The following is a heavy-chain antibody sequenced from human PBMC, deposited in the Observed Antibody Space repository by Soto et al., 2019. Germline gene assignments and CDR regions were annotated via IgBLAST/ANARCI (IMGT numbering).Heavy chain of an antibody. CDR2: IWYDGSNK. J-gene: IGHJ4*02. CDR1: GFTFSSYG. D-gene: IGHD6-13*01. Sequence: QAQLVESGGGVVQPGRSLRLSYAASGFTFSSYGMHWVRQAPGKGLEWVAVIWYDGSNKYYADSVKGRFTISRDNSKNTLYLQMNSLRAEDTAVYYCARDWAAEYYFDYWGQGTLVTVSS. CDR3: ARDWAAEYYFDY. V-gene: IGHV3-33*01.